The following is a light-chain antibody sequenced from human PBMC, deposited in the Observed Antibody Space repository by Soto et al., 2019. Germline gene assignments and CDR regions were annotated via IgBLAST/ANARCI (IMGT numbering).Light chain of an antibody. J-gene: IGKJ1*01. V-gene: IGKV3-15*01. CDR1: QSVSSD. CDR2: GAS. Sequence: EVTQSPATLSVSPGETATLSCRASQSVSSDLAWYQQRPGQAPRLLIYGASTRATGIPARFRGSGSGTEFRLTISSLQSEDFATYYCQQYNTWHPKMAFGRGTKGKIK. CDR3: QQYNTWHPKMA.